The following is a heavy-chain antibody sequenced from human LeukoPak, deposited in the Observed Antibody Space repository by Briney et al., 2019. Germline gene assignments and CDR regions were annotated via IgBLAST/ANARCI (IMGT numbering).Heavy chain of an antibody. Sequence: ASVKVSCKASGYIFTSNYIHWVRQAPGQGLEWMGMTYPRDGSTSYAQRFQDRVTVTRDTSTSTVHMELSGLRSEDTAVYYCARDQEGFDYWGQGTQVTVSS. CDR2: TYPRDGST. CDR3: ARDQEGFDY. CDR1: GYIFTSNY. J-gene: IGHJ4*02. V-gene: IGHV1-46*01.